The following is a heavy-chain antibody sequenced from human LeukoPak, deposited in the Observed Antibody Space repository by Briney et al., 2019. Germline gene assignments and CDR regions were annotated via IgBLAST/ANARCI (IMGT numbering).Heavy chain of an antibody. J-gene: IGHJ2*01. V-gene: IGHV3-23*01. CDR3: AKGVIVATDDYWYFDL. D-gene: IGHD5-12*01. CDR1: GFTFSSYA. Sequence: GGSLRPSCAASGFTFSSYAMSWVRQAPGRGLEWVSAISGSGGTPYYADSVKGRFTISRDNSKNTLYLQMNSLRAEDTSIYYCAKGVIVATDDYWYFDLWGRGTLVTVSS. CDR2: ISGSGGTP.